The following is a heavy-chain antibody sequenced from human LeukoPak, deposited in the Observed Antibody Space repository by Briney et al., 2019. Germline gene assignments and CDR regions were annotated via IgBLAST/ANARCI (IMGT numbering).Heavy chain of an antibody. CDR1: GYTFSSYG. CDR3: ARGAGTSWFDY. V-gene: IGHV1-18*01. CDR2: ISAYNGNT. Sequence: ASVKVSCKASGYTFSSYGISWVRQAPGQGLEWMGWISAYNGNTNFAQKFQGRVTMTRDTSITTAYMELSRLTSDDTAVYYCARGAGTSWFDYWGQGSLVIVSS. D-gene: IGHD6-13*01. J-gene: IGHJ4*02.